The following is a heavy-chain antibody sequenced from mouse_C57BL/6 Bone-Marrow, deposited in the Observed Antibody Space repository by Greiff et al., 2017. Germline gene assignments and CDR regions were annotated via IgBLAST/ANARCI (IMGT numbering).Heavy chain of an antibody. J-gene: IGHJ4*01. D-gene: IGHD2-4*01. CDR1: GYTFTDYY. CDR3: AREADYPYAMDY. Sequence: VQLQQSGPELVKPGASVKMSCKASGYTFTDYYMNWVKQSHGKSLEWIGVINPYNGGTSYNQKFKGKATLTVDKSSSTAYMELNSLTSEDSAVYYCAREADYPYAMDYWGQGTSVTVSS. V-gene: IGHV1-19*01. CDR2: INPYNGGT.